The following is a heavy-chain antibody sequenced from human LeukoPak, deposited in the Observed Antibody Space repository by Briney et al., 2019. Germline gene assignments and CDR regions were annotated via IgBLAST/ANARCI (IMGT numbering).Heavy chain of an antibody. D-gene: IGHD3-10*01. CDR3: ARQGLLLNWFDP. J-gene: IGHJ5*02. CDR1: GGSISSYY. V-gene: IGHV4-4*07. CDR2: IYTSGST. Sequence: SETLSLTCTVSGGSISSYYWSWIRQPAGKGLEWIGRIYTSGSTNYNPSLKSRVTISVDTSKNQFSLKLSSVTAADTAVYYCARQGLLLNWFDPWGQGTLVTVSS.